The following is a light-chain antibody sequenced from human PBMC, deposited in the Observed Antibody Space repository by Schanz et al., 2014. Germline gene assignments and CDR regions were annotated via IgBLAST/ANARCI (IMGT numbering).Light chain of an antibody. Sequence: IVLTQSPGTLSLSPGERATLSCRSSQSVSTIDLAWYQQKPGQAPRVLIYGASIRASGIPDRFSGSGSGTDFTLTITRLEPEDFAVYYCQQYGNSPPWTFGQGTKVEIK. CDR2: GAS. V-gene: IGKV3-20*01. J-gene: IGKJ1*01. CDR1: QSVSTID. CDR3: QQYGNSPPWT.